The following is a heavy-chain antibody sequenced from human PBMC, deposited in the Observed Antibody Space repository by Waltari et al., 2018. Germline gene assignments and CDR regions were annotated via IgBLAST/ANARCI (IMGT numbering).Heavy chain of an antibody. V-gene: IGHV3-9*01. J-gene: IGHJ3*02. Sequence: EVQLVESGGGLVQPGRSLRLSCAASGFTFDDYAMHWVRQAPGKGLEWVSGISWNSGSIGYADSVKGRFTISRDNAKNSLYLQMNSLRAEDTALYYCASSQSKLDAFDIWGQGTMVTVSS. CDR3: ASSQSKLDAFDI. CDR1: GFTFDDYA. CDR2: ISWNSGSI. D-gene: IGHD1-7*01.